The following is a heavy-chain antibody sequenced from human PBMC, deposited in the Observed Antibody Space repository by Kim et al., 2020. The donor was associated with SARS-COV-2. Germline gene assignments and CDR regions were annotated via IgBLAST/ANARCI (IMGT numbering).Heavy chain of an antibody. CDR3: ARTTTVVTPEGYYYYGMDV. J-gene: IGHJ6*02. D-gene: IGHD4-17*01. Sequence: SETLSLTCTVSGGSISSYYWSWIRQPAGKGLEWIGRIYTSGSTNYNPPLKSRVTMSVDTSKNQFSLKLSSVTAADTAVYYCARTTTVVTPEGYYYYGMDVWGQGTTVTVSS. CDR2: IYTSGST. V-gene: IGHV4-4*07. CDR1: GGSISSYY.